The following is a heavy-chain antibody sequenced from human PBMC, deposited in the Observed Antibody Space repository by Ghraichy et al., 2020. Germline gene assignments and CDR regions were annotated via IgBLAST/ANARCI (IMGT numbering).Heavy chain of an antibody. CDR3: AKVNSGTYYRGCFDY. CDR1: GFTFSDYA. Sequence: GGSLRLSCAASGFTFSDYAMSWVRQAPGKGLEWVSGISGSGGSTYYADSVKGRFTISRDNSKNTLYLQMNSLRAEDTAVYYCAKVNSGTYYRGCFDYWGQGTLVTVSS. V-gene: IGHV3-23*01. D-gene: IGHD1-26*01. CDR2: ISGSGGST. J-gene: IGHJ4*02.